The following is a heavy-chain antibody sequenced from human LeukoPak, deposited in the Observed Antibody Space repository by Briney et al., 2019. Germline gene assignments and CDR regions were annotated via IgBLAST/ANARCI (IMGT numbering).Heavy chain of an antibody. CDR3: AREVAAAGSAFDI. Sequence: GASVKVSCKASGYTFTGYYMHWVRQAPGQGLEWMGWINPNSGGTNYAQKFQGRVTMTRDTSISTAYMELSRLRSHDTAVYYCAREVAAAGSAFDIWGQGTMVTVSS. D-gene: IGHD6-13*01. CDR2: INPNSGGT. V-gene: IGHV1-2*02. CDR1: GYTFTGYY. J-gene: IGHJ3*02.